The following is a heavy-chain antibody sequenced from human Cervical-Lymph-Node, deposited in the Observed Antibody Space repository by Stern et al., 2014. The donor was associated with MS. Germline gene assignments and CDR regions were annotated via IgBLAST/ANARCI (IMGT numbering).Heavy chain of an antibody. CDR1: GFTFSSYG. Sequence: VQLVESGGGVVQPGRSLRLSCAASGFTFSSYGMHWVRQAPGKGLEWVAVIWYDGSNKYYAASVKGRFTISRDNSKNTLYLQMNSLRAEDTAVYYCARDHGDAFDIWGQGTMVTVSS. CDR2: IWYDGSNK. V-gene: IGHV3-33*01. CDR3: ARDHGDAFDI. J-gene: IGHJ3*02.